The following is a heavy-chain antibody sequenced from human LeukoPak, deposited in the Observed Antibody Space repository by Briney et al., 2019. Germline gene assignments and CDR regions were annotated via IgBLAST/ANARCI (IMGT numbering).Heavy chain of an antibody. CDR2: IYTSGST. D-gene: IGHD3-3*01. CDR1: GGSISSGSYY. Sequence: SETLSLTCTVSGGSISSGSYYWSRIRQPAGKGLEWIGRIYTSGSTNYNPSLKSRVTISVDTSKNQFSLKLSSVTAADTAVYYCAREYVLRFLEWLHPYYMDVWGKGTTVTVSS. CDR3: AREYVLRFLEWLHPYYMDV. V-gene: IGHV4-61*02. J-gene: IGHJ6*03.